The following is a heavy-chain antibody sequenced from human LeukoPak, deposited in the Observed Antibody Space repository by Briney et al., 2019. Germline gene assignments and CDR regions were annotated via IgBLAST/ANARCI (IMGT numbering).Heavy chain of an antibody. D-gene: IGHD3-9*01. CDR1: GGSISSYY. CDR3: ARDNNFDILTGYYLYYFDY. V-gene: IGHV4-4*07. J-gene: IGHJ4*02. CDR2: IYTSGST. Sequence: PSETLSLTCTVSGGSISSYYWSWIRQPAGKGLEWIGRIYTSGSTNYNPSLKSRVTMSVDTSKNQFSLKLSSVTAADTAVYYCARDNNFDILTGYYLYYFDYWGQGTLVTVSS.